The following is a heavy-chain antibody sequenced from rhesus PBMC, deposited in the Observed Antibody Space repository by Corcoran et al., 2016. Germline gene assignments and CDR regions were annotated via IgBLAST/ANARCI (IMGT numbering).Heavy chain of an antibody. V-gene: IGHV3S16*01. Sequence: EVQLVESGGGLVQPGGSLRLSCAASGFTFSDYYMSWVRQAPGKGLEWVSSMSGSSSYIYYADSGQGRFSISRDNAKTSLSLQMNSLKTEDTAVYYCTRGGYSWYFDLWGPGTPITISS. CDR3: TRGGYSWYFDL. J-gene: IGHJ2*01. D-gene: IGHD5-42*01. CDR2: MSGSSSYI. CDR1: GFTFSDYY.